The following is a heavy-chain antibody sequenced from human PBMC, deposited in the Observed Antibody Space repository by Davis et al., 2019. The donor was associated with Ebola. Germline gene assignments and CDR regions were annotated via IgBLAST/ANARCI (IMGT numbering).Heavy chain of an antibody. D-gene: IGHD3-3*01. Sequence: SETLSLTCAVYGGFFSGYYWGWIRQPPGKGLEWVGSFYYSGITYYNPSLKSRVTISVDTSKNQFSLKLRSVTAADTAVYYCARQGWSGYSLRHWLDPWGRGTLVTVSS. J-gene: IGHJ5*02. CDR3: ARQGWSGYSLRHWLDP. CDR1: GGFFSGYY. V-gene: IGHV4-39*01. CDR2: FYYSGIT.